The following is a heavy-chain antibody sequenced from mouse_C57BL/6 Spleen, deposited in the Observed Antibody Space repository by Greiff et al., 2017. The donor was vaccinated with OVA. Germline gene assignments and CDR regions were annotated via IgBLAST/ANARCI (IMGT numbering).Heavy chain of an antibody. J-gene: IGHJ4*01. D-gene: IGHD1-1*01. Sequence: QVQLQQSGAELVKPGASVKISCKASGYAFSSYWMNWVKQRPGKGLEWIGQIYPGDGDTNYNGKFKGKATLTADKSSSTAYMQLSSLTSEDSAVYFCARGGYYGSRGGYYYAMDYWGQGTSVTVSS. CDR1: GYAFSSYW. V-gene: IGHV1-80*01. CDR2: IYPGDGDT. CDR3: ARGGYYGSRGGYYYAMDY.